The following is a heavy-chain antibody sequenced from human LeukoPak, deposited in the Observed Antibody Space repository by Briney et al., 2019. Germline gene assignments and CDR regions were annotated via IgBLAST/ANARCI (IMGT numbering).Heavy chain of an antibody. J-gene: IGHJ6*02. V-gene: IGHV3-33*01. CDR2: IWYDGSNK. CDR3: ARVIEEIVVVIEDYYYYCGMDV. D-gene: IGHD3-22*01. Sequence: PGGSLRLSCAASGFTFSSYGMHWVRQAPGKGLEWVAVIWYDGSNKYYADSVKGRFTISRDNSKNTLYLQMNSLRAEDTAVYYCARVIEEIVVVIEDYYYYCGMDVWGQGTTVTVSS. CDR1: GFTFSSYG.